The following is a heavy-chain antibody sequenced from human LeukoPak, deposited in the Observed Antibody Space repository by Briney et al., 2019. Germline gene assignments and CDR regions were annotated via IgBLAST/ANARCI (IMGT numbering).Heavy chain of an antibody. D-gene: IGHD1-7*01. CDR3: ARDTGNFPHVSFDI. CDR2: IYYSGST. CDR1: GGSISSYY. Sequence: PSETLSLTCTVSGGSISSYYWSWIRQPPGKGLEWIGYIYYSGSTYYHPSLKSRVTISVDTSKNQFSLKLSSVTAADTAVYYCARDTGNFPHVSFDIWGQETMVTVSS. V-gene: IGHV4-59*12. J-gene: IGHJ3*02.